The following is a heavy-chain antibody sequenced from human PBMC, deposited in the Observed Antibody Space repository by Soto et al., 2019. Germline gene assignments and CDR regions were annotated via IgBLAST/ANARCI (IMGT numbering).Heavy chain of an antibody. D-gene: IGHD5-18*01. Sequence: EVQLLESGGGLVQPGGSLRLSCAASGFTFSSYAMSWVRQAPGKGLEWVSAISGSGGSTYYADSVKGRFTISRDNSKNTMYLQMNSLRAEDTAVYYCAKVPFPRGGGGGIQLWGYFDYWGQGTLVTVSS. J-gene: IGHJ4*02. CDR2: ISGSGGST. CDR3: AKVPFPRGGGGGIQLWGYFDY. V-gene: IGHV3-23*01. CDR1: GFTFSSYA.